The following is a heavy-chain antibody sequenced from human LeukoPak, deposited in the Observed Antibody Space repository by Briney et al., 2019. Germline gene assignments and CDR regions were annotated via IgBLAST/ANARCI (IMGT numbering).Heavy chain of an antibody. J-gene: IGHJ4*02. CDR1: GFTFSSYS. CDR2: ISSSSSYI. CDR3: ARDFEGSSVLRFLEWLGVYDY. V-gene: IGHV3-21*01. D-gene: IGHD3-3*01. Sequence: SGGSLRLSCAASGFTFSSYSMNWVRQAPGKGLEWVSSISSSSSYIYYADSVKGRFTISRDNAKNSLYLQMNSLRAEDTAVYYCARDFEGSSVLRFLEWLGVYDYWGQGTLVTVSS.